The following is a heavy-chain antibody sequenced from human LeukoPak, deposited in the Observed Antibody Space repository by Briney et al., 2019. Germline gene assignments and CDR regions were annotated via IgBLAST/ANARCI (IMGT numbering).Heavy chain of an antibody. CDR3: ARAGYCSGGSCYPNFDY. D-gene: IGHD2-15*01. J-gene: IGHJ4*02. Sequence: ASVKVSCKASGYTFTCYYMHWVRQAPGQGLEWMGRINPNSSGTNYAQKFQGRVTMTRDTSISTAYMELSRLRSDDTAVYYCARAGYCSGGSCYPNFDYWGQGTLVTVSS. V-gene: IGHV1-2*06. CDR2: INPNSSGT. CDR1: GYTFTCYY.